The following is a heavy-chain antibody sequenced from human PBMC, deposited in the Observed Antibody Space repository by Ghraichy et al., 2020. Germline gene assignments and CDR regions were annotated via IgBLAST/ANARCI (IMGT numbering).Heavy chain of an antibody. V-gene: IGHV4-34*01. Sequence: SETLSLTCAVYGGSFSGYYWSWIRQPPGKGLEWIGEINHSGSTNYNPPLKSRVTISVDTSKNQFSLKLSSVTAADTAVYYCARGRGQWSYYGSGSYLYWGQGTLVTVSS. CDR2: INHSGST. J-gene: IGHJ4*02. D-gene: IGHD3-10*01. CDR3: ARGRGQWSYYGSGSYLY. CDR1: GGSFSGYY.